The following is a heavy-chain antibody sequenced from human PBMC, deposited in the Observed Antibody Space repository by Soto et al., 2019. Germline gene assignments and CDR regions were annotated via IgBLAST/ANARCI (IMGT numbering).Heavy chain of an antibody. Sequence: QLQLVQSGAQVTKPGASVKVSCRISGPTFITYFIHWVRQAPGQGLEWIGWIDPKSGGTTYEQKFPGRVTLTRDTSIKTAYMDLNSHTSDDTAMYYCARVSVDVPEWGQGTLSIVSS. CDR2: IDPKSGGT. CDR1: GPTFITYF. V-gene: IGHV1-2*02. J-gene: IGHJ4*02. CDR3: ARVSVDVPE. D-gene: IGHD5-12*01.